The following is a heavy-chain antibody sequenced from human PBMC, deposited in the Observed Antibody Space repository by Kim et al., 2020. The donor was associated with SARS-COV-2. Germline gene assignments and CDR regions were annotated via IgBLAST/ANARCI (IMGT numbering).Heavy chain of an antibody. V-gene: IGHV1-46*01. CDR3: ARQLGYCSGGSCQDAFDI. J-gene: IGHJ3*02. Sequence: QGRVTMTRDTSTSTVYMELSSLRSEDTAVYYCARQLGYCSGGSCQDAFDIWGQGTMVTVSS. D-gene: IGHD2-15*01.